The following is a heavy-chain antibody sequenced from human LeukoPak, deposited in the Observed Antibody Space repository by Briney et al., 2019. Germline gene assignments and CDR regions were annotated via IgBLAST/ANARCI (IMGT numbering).Heavy chain of an antibody. Sequence: GGSLRLSCAASGVTFSSYLMSCVRQTPGKGLGWVANIKQDGSEKYYVDSVKGRFTISRDNAKNSLYLQMNSLRAEDTAVYYCARDLGYGWFDPWGQGTLVTVSS. J-gene: IGHJ5*02. CDR1: GVTFSSYL. V-gene: IGHV3-7*01. D-gene: IGHD5-12*01. CDR3: ARDLGYGWFDP. CDR2: IKQDGSEK.